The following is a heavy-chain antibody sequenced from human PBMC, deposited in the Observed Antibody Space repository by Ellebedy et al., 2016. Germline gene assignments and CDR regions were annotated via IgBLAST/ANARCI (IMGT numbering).Heavy chain of an antibody. D-gene: IGHD1-1*01. V-gene: IGHV3-21*01. Sequence: GESLKISCAASGITFINLSLNWVRQAPGKGLEWVCSISSDLQYVKYTDSVKGRFTVSRDNAKQSLFLQMDSLRAEDTAVYFCATDRGERGLHSFFESWGQGTLVTVST. CDR3: ATDRGERGLHSFFES. CDR2: ISSDLQYV. CDR1: GITFINLS. J-gene: IGHJ4*02.